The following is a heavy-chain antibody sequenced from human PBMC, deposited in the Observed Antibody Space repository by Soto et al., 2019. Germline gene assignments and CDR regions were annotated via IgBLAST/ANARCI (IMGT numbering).Heavy chain of an antibody. Sequence: ASMMVSCMTSVYTFTTYGITFVRQAPGQGLQWMVWISTYNRNTNHVKKLQGRVTLTTDTSKSPTYLKSRILGSDVTAMSLCSRDLTTNGIFGLRGWYVDLWSRGTLVAVS. CDR1: VYTFTTYG. CDR2: ISTYNRNT. CDR3: SRDLTTNGIFGLRGWYVDL. J-gene: IGHJ2*01. V-gene: IGHV1-18*01. D-gene: IGHD3-3*01.